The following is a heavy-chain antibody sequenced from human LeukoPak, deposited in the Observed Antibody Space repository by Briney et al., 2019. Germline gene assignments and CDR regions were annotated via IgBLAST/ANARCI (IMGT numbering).Heavy chain of an antibody. V-gene: IGHV4-39*01. CDR3: ARAGDPAMLVVVITADAFDI. CDR1: GGSISSSSYY. D-gene: IGHD3-22*01. CDR2: IYYSWST. Sequence: SETLSLTCTVSGGSISSSSYYWGWIRQPPGKGLEWIGSIYYSWSTYYNPSLKSRVTISVDTSKNQFSLKLSSVTAADTAVYYCARAGDPAMLVVVITADAFDIWGQGTMVTVSS. J-gene: IGHJ3*02.